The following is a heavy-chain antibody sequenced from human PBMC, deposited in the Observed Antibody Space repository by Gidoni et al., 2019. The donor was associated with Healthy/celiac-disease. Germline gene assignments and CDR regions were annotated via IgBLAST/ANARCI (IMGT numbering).Heavy chain of an antibody. J-gene: IGHJ3*02. CDR3: AREIVVPAAIRYAFDI. D-gene: IGHD2-2*02. V-gene: IGHV4-34*01. CDR2: INHRGST. CDR1: GGSFRGYY. Sequence: QVQLEQGGAGLLQHAETLSLTCAVYGGSFRGYYWCWIRQPPGKRLALIVEINHRGSTNYHPSLQRRVTISVDTSNNQFSLKLSSVTAPDTAVYYCAREIVVPAAIRYAFDIWGQGPMVTVSS.